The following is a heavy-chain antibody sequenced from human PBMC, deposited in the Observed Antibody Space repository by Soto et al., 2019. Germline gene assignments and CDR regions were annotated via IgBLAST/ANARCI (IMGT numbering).Heavy chain of an antibody. V-gene: IGHV3-23*01. CDR2: ITGSGDST. Sequence: GGSLRLSCAASGFTFSSYAMSWVRQAPGKGLEWVSAITGSGDSTYYADSVKGRFTVSRDNSKNTLYLHMNSLRAEDTAVYYCARTLGGSSSPYWGQGTLVTVSS. CDR3: ARTLGGSSSPY. CDR1: GFTFSSYA. D-gene: IGHD6-13*01. J-gene: IGHJ4*02.